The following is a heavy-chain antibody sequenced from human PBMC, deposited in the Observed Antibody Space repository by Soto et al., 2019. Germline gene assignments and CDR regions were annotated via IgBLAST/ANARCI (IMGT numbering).Heavy chain of an antibody. CDR1: GFTFGDYA. CDR2: IRSKAYGGTT. J-gene: IGHJ5*02. V-gene: IGHV3-49*03. D-gene: IGHD3-9*01. CDR3: TSECPEYYDILTENWFDP. Sequence: GGSLRLSCTASGFTFGDYAMSWFRQAPGKGLEWVGFIRSKAYGGTTEYAASVKGRFTISRDDSKSIAYLQMNSLKTEDTAVYYCTSECPEYYDILTENWFDPWGQGTLVTVSS.